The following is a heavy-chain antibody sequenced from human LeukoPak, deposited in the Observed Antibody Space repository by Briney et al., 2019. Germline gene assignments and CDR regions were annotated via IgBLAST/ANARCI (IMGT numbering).Heavy chain of an antibody. J-gene: IGHJ4*02. V-gene: IGHV3-30*02. CDR3: AKDRVKVRGVIDY. CDR1: GVTFSSYG. Sequence: PGGSLRLSCAASGVTFSSYGMHWVRQAPGKGLEWVAFIRYDGSNKYYADSVKGRFTISRDNSKNTLYLQMNSLRAEDTAVYYCAKDRVKVRGVIDYWGQGTLVTVSS. CDR2: IRYDGSNK. D-gene: IGHD3-10*01.